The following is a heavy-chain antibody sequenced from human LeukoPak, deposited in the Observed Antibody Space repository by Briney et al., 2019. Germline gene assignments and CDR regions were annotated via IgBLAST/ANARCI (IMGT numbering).Heavy chain of an antibody. CDR1: GFTFSSYW. Sequence: PGGSLRLSCAASGFTFSSYWMSWVRQAPGKGLEWVANINQDGSEKYYVDSVKGRFTISRDNARNSLFLQMSNLRAEDTAVYYCTRGDGYWGQGTLVTVSS. D-gene: IGHD2-21*02. V-gene: IGHV3-7*01. CDR2: INQDGSEK. J-gene: IGHJ4*02. CDR3: TRGDGY.